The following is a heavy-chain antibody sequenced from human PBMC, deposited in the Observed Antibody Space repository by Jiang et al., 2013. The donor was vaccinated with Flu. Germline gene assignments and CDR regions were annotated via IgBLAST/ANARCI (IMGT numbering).Heavy chain of an antibody. CDR2: IYYSGST. CDR1: GGSISSGGYY. D-gene: IGHD6-19*01. J-gene: IGHJ2*01. Sequence: GLVKSSQTLSLTCTVSGGSISSGGYYWTWIRQHPGKGLEWIGYIYYSGSTSYNPSLKSRVTISADRSKNQFSLKLTSVTAADTAVYYCARDYTSGWSWYFDLWGRGTLVTVSS. CDR3: ARDYTSGWSWYFDL. V-gene: IGHV4-31*03.